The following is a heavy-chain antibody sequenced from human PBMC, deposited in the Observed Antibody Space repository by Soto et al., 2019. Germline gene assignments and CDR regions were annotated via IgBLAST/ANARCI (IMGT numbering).Heavy chain of an antibody. D-gene: IGHD2-8*01. CDR3: SSDLKPRYCTNGVCYSTDYYHYMDV. J-gene: IGHJ6*03. Sequence: GASVKVSCKASGGTFSSYTISWVRQAPGQGQEWMGRIITILGIANYAQKFQGRVTITADKSTSTAYMELSSLRSEDTAVYYCSSDLKPRYCTNGVCYSTDYYHYMDVWGKGTTVTVSS. CDR2: IITILGIA. V-gene: IGHV1-69*02. CDR1: GGTFSSYT.